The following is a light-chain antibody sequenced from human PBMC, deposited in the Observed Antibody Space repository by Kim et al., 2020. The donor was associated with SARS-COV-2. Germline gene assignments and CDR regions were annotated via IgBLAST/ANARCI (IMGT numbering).Light chain of an antibody. V-gene: IGLV8-61*01. CDR3: VLYMGSGIKV. J-gene: IGLJ3*02. CDR1: SGSVSTSYY. Sequence: QTVVTQEPSFSVSPGGTVTLTCGLSSGSVSTSYYPSWYQQTPGQVPRTLIYSTNTRSSGVPDRFSGSILGNKAALTITGAQADDESDYYCVLYMGSGIKVFGGGTQLTVL. CDR2: STN.